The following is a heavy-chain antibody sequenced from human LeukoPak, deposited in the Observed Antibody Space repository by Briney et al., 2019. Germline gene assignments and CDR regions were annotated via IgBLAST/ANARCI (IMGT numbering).Heavy chain of an antibody. CDR1: GGSLSPYY. CDR3: ARVFLMEYAFDI. CDR2: ISYSGST. J-gene: IGHJ3*02. D-gene: IGHD3-3*01. V-gene: IGHV4-59*12. Sequence: PSETLSLTCTVSGGSLSPYYWSWIRQSPGKGLEWIGYISYSGSTNSHPSLKSRVTISVDTSKNQFSLKLSSVTAADTAVYYCARVFLMEYAFDIWGQGTMVTVSS.